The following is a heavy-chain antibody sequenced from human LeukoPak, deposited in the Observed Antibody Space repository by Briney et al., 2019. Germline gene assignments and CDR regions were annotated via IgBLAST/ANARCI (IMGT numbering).Heavy chain of an antibody. D-gene: IGHD3-22*01. Sequence: SETLSLTCAVSGGSISSGGYSWSWIRQPPGKGLEWIVYIYYSGSTYYNPSLKSRVTISVDTSKNQFSLKLSSVTAADTAVYYCARVTGYVIEDYFDYWGQGTLVTVSS. CDR2: IYYSGST. CDR3: ARVTGYVIEDYFDY. J-gene: IGHJ4*02. V-gene: IGHV4-30-4*07. CDR1: GGSISSGGYS.